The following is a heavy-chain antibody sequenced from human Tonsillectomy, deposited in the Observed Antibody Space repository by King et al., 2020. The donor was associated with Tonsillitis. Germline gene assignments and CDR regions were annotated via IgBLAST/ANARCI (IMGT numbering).Heavy chain of an antibody. J-gene: IGHJ4*02. V-gene: IGHV4-59*01. CDR2: IYYSGST. Sequence: QLQESGPGLVKPSETLSLTCTVSGGSISSYYWSWIRQPPGKGLEWIGYIYYSGSTTYNPSLRSRVTISVDTSKNQFSLKLSSVTAADTAVYYCARAHITKMIKWGQGTLVTVSS. CDR3: ARAHITKMIK. D-gene: IGHD3-22*01. CDR1: GGSISSYY.